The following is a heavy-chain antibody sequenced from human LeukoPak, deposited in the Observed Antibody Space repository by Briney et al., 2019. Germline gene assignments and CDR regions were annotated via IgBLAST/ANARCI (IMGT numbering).Heavy chain of an antibody. CDR1: GFTFSSNW. CDR2: INEDGSTT. J-gene: IGHJ4*02. V-gene: IGHV3-74*01. CDR3: VRDLGGRSGH. D-gene: IGHD1-26*01. Sequence: GGSLRLSCAASGFTFSSNWMHWVRQAPGKGLVWVSRINEDGSTTNYADSVKGRSTIFRDKAKNTLYLQMNSLRAEDTAVYYCVRDLGGRSGHWGQGTLVTVSS.